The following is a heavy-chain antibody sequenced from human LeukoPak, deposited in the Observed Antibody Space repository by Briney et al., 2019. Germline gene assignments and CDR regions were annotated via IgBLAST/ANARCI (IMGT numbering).Heavy chain of an antibody. V-gene: IGHV1-18*01. CDR3: ARDPEHYGSGSYYPGRNWFDP. Sequence: ASVKVSCKASGYTFTSYGISWVRQAPGQGLEWMGWISAYNGNTNYAQKLQGRVTMTTDTSTSTAYMELRSLRSDDTAVYYCARDPEHYGSGSYYPGRNWFDPWGQGTLVTVSS. CDR1: GYTFTSYG. J-gene: IGHJ5*02. D-gene: IGHD3-10*01. CDR2: ISAYNGNT.